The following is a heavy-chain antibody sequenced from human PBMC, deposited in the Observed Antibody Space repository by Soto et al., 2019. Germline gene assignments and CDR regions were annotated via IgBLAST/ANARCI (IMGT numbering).Heavy chain of an antibody. Sequence: ASVKVSCKASGYTFASYDINWVRQATGQGLEWMGWMNPNSGNTAYAQKLQGRVTMTRNTSMSTAYMELSSLTSADTAVYYCARGAMGDYFYGLDVWGQGTTVTVSS. CDR3: ARGAMGDYFYGLDV. J-gene: IGHJ6*02. CDR1: GYTFASYD. V-gene: IGHV1-8*01. CDR2: MNPNSGNT. D-gene: IGHD5-18*01.